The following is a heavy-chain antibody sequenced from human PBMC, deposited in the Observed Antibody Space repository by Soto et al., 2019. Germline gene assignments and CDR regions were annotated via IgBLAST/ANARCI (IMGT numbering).Heavy chain of an antibody. V-gene: IGHV4-59*08. D-gene: IGHD3-3*01. Sequence: PSETLSLTCTVSGGSISSYYWSWIRQPPGKGLEWIGYIYYSGSTNYNPSLKSRVTISVDTSKNQFSLKLSSVTAADTAVYYCARLPDWGNYYDFWSGYSPSYYMDVWGKGTTVTVSS. CDR1: GGSISSYY. CDR2: IYYSGST. J-gene: IGHJ6*03. CDR3: ARLPDWGNYYDFWSGYSPSYYMDV.